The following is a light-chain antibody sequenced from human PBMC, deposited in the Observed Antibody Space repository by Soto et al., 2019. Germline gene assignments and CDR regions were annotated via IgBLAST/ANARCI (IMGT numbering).Light chain of an antibody. CDR2: GNS. J-gene: IGLJ2*01. Sequence: QCVLTQPPSVSGAPGQRATISCTGSSSNIGAGYDVHWYQQLPGTAPKLLIYGNSNRPSGVPDRFSGSKSGTSASLAITGLQAEDEADYYGQSYDSSLSGSVVFGGGTKLTVL. V-gene: IGLV1-40*01. CDR3: QSYDSSLSGSVV. CDR1: SSNIGAGYD.